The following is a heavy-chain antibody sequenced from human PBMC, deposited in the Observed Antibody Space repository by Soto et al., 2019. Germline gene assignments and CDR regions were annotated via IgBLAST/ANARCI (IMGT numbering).Heavy chain of an antibody. V-gene: IGHV4-34*01. J-gene: IGHJ6*04. D-gene: IGHD1-26*01. CDR1: GGSFSGYY. CDR2: INHSGST. Sequence: SETLSLTCAVYGGSFSGYYWSCIRQPPGKGLEWIGEINHSGSTNYNPSLKSRVTTSVDTSKNQFSLKLSSVTAAYTAVYYCARSRGSGMDVWGKGTTVTVFS. CDR3: ARSRGSGMDV.